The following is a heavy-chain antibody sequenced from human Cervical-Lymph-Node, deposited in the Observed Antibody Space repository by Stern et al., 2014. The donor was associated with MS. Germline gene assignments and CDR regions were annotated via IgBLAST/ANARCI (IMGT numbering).Heavy chain of an antibody. J-gene: IGHJ4*02. CDR2: TDRDDYK. CDR3: ARMAYYYDSSGYYPYFDY. CDR1: GFSLSTSGMC. Sequence: QVTLRESGPALAKPTQTLTLTCTVSGFSLSTSGMCVSWISQPPGKDLEWVALTDRDDYKSYSPSLKTRLTISKDTSKNQVVLTMTNMDPVDTATYYCARMAYYYDSSGYYPYFDYWGQGTLVTVSS. D-gene: IGHD3-22*01. V-gene: IGHV2-70*01.